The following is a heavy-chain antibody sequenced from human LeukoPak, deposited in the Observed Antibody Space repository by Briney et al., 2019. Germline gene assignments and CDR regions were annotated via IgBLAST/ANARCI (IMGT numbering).Heavy chain of an antibody. J-gene: IGHJ6*03. CDR1: GYTFTSYG. D-gene: IGHD3-10*01. V-gene: IGHV1-8*02. CDR3: ARAYYYGSGSYYNVYYMDV. CDR2: MNPNSGNT. Sequence: ASVKVSCKASGYTFTSYGISWVRQAPGQGLEWMGWMNPNSGNTGYAQKFQGRVTMTRNTSISTAYMELSSLRSEDTAVYYCARAYYYGSGSYYNVYYMDVWGKGTTVTVSS.